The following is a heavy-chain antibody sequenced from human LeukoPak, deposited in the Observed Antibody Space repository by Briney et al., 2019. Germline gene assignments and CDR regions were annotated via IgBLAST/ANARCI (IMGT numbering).Heavy chain of an antibody. Sequence: SETLSLTCTASGGSIGSSHYYWAWIRQPPGKGLEWIGTIYYTGNSYYNPSLKSRMTISVDTSKNQFSLRLSSVTAADTAVYYCAPSLAIVAFDAFDIWGQGTMLTVSS. J-gene: IGHJ3*02. D-gene: IGHD5-12*01. CDR3: APSLAIVAFDAFDI. CDR1: GGSIGSSHYY. V-gene: IGHV4-39*01. CDR2: IYYTGNS.